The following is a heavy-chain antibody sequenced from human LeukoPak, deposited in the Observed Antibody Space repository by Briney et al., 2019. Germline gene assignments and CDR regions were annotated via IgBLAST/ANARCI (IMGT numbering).Heavy chain of an antibody. J-gene: IGHJ4*02. Sequence: SVKVSCKASGGTFSSYAIRWVRQAPGQGLEWMGRIIPIFGTANYAQKFQGRVTITTDESTSTAYMELSSLRSEDTAVYYCARSRSWYISHSDYWGQGTLVTVSS. CDR2: IIPIFGTA. V-gene: IGHV1-69*05. CDR1: GGTFSSYA. D-gene: IGHD6-13*01. CDR3: ARSRSWYISHSDY.